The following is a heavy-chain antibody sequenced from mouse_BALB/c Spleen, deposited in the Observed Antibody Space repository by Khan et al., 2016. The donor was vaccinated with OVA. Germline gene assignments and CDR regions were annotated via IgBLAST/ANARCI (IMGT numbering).Heavy chain of an antibody. J-gene: IGHJ2*01. CDR1: GYTFTSYW. V-gene: IGHV1-7*01. Sequence: VQLQQSGAELAKPGASVKMPCKASGYTFTSYWMHWIKQRPGQGLEWIGYINPTSGFPDYNQKFKDKAPLPADKSSSTAYMQLNSLTSDDSAVYYCARDRIDYWGQGTTLTVSS. CDR3: ARDRIDY. CDR2: INPTSGFP.